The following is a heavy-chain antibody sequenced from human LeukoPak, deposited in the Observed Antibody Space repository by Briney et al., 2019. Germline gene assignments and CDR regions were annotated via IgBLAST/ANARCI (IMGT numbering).Heavy chain of an antibody. Sequence: SVKVSCKASGGTFSSYAISWVRQAPGQGLEWMGRIIPILGIANYAQKFQGRVTITADKSTSTAYMELSSLRSEDTAVYYCARAGDYYDSSGYYYFDYWGQGTLVTVSS. CDR3: ARAGDYYDSSGYYYFDY. CDR1: GGTFSSYA. V-gene: IGHV1-69*04. CDR2: IIPILGIA. J-gene: IGHJ4*02. D-gene: IGHD3-22*01.